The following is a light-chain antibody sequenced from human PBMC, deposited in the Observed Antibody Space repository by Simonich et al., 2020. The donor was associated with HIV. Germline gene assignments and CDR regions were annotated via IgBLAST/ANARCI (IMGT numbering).Light chain of an antibody. CDR3: QQHNNWPLT. CDR1: QSVSSN. J-gene: IGKJ4*01. V-gene: IGKV3-15*01. CDR2: AAS. Sequence: EIVMTQSPATLSVSPGKRATLSCRASQSVSSNLAWYQQRPGQAPSLLIYAASTRATGIPARFSGSGSGTEFTLTISSMQSEDFAVYYCQQHNNWPLTFGGGTKVEIK.